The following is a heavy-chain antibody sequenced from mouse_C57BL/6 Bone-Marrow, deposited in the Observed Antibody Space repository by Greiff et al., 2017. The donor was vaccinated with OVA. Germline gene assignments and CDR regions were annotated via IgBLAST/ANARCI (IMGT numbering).Heavy chain of an antibody. J-gene: IGHJ4*01. D-gene: IGHD2-4*01. CDR3: SEDSAVYYCAWSPRIYYDCDYDAMDY. CDR2: GQGLEWIG. Sequence: VQLQQSGPELARPWASVKISCQAFYTFSRRVHFAIRDTNYWMQWVKQRPGQGLEWIGAIYPGNGGTSYNQKFKGKATLTADQSSSTADMQLSSLTSEDSAVYYCAWSPRIYYDCDYDAMDYWGQGTSVTVSS. V-gene: IGHV1-87*01. CDR1: YTFSRRVH.